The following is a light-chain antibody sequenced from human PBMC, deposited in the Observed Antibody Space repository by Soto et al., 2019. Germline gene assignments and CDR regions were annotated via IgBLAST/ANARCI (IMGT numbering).Light chain of an antibody. J-gene: IGKJ5*01. CDR1: QSVITS. CDR3: QQRRDWPIT. V-gene: IGKV3-11*01. Sequence: EIVLTQSPATLSLSPGERATLSCRASQSVITSLVWYQQKPGQAPRLLMYDSFNRATGIPARFSGSGSGTDFTLTISSLEPEDFAVYYCQQRRDWPITFGQGTRLEIK. CDR2: DSF.